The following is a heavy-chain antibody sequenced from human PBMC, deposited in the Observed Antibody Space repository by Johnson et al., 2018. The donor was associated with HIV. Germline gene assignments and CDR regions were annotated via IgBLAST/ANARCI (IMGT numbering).Heavy chain of an antibody. Sequence: QVQLVESGGGVVQPGRSLRLSCAASGFTFSSYAMHWVRQAPGKGLEWVAVISYDGSNKYYADSVKGRFTISRDNSKTTLYLQMNSLRAGDTAVYYCARVDRSWAFDIWGQGTMVTVSS. V-gene: IGHV3-30*04. D-gene: IGHD3-16*02. CDR2: ISYDGSNK. CDR1: GFTFSSYA. CDR3: ARVDRSWAFDI. J-gene: IGHJ3*02.